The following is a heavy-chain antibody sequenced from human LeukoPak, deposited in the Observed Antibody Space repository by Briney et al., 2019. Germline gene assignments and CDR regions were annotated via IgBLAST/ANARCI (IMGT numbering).Heavy chain of an antibody. CDR2: IYYSGST. J-gene: IGHJ4*02. CDR3: ARLGMATKSADY. V-gene: IGHV4-59*08. Sequence: SETLSLTCTVSGGSISSYYWSWIRQPPGKGLEWIGYIYYSGSTNYNPSLKSRVTISVDTSKNQFSLKLSPVTAADTAVYYCARLGMATKSADYWGQGTLVTVSS. CDR1: GGSISSYY. D-gene: IGHD5-24*01.